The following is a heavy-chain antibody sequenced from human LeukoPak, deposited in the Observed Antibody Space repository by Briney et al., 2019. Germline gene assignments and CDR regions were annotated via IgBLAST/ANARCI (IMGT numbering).Heavy chain of an antibody. CDR2: ISSSSSYI. J-gene: IGHJ4*02. CDR3: AREGSSWPMDFDY. D-gene: IGHD6-13*01. CDR1: GYTFSSYS. Sequence: GGSLRLSCAASGYTFSSYSMNWVRQAPGKGLESVSSISSSSSYIYYADSVKGRFTISRDNAKNSLYLQMNSLRAEDTAVYYCAREGSSWPMDFDYWGQGTLVTVSS. V-gene: IGHV3-21*01.